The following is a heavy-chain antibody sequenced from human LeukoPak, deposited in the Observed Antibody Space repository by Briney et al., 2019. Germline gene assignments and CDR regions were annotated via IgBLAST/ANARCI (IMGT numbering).Heavy chain of an antibody. CDR2: IRYDGSNK. D-gene: IGHD5-24*01. CDR3: AKPRWLQFRSYFDY. J-gene: IGHJ4*02. V-gene: IGHV3-30*02. Sequence: QPGGSLRLSCAASGFTFSSYGMHWVRQAPGKGLEWVAFIRYDGSNKYYADSVKGRFTISRDNSKNTLYLQMNSLRAEDTAVYYCAKPRWLQFRSYFDYWGQGTLVTVSS. CDR1: GFTFSSYG.